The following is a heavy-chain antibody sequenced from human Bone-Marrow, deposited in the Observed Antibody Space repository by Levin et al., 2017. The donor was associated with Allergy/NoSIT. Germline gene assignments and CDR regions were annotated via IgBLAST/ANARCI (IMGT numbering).Heavy chain of an antibody. D-gene: IGHD6-13*01. Sequence: SCKASGGTGSSYTFNWVRQAPGQGLEWMGRISPIFGIPNYAQKFQDRVTINADKSTSTAYMELNSLRSEDTAVYYCARALSSSGDWYFDLWGRGTLVTVSS. CDR3: ARALSSSGDWYFDL. CDR2: ISPIFGIP. V-gene: IGHV1-69*02. J-gene: IGHJ2*01. CDR1: GGTGSSYT.